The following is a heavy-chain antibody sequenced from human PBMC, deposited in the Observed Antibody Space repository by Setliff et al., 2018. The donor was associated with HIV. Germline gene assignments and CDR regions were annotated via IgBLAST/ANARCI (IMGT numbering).Heavy chain of an antibody. V-gene: IGHV3-21*06. Sequence: AGGSLRLSCTASGISFNGYIMNWVRQVPGKGLEWVSSISSNGIYTYYGDSVKGRFTISRDNVNNFLYLQMNSLSAEDSGVYFCAKDLNGGDFHHWGQGTLVTVSS. CDR2: ISSNGIYT. D-gene: IGHD2-21*01. J-gene: IGHJ4*02. CDR3: AKDLNGGDFHH. CDR1: GISFNGYI.